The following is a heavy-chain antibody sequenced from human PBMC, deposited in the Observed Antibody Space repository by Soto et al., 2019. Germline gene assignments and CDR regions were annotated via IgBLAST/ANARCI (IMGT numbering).Heavy chain of an antibody. CDR1: GFTFSTYS. D-gene: IGHD2-15*01. V-gene: IGHV3-48*01. J-gene: IGHJ3*02. CDR3: ARCSGGTCYSHGFDI. Sequence: GGSLRLSCAASGFTFSTYSMNWVRQAPGKGLEWVSYISSSSNTIYYADSVKGRFTLSRDNAKNSLYLQMNSLRAEDTAVYYCARCSGGTCYSHGFDIWGQGTMVTVSS. CDR2: ISSSSNTI.